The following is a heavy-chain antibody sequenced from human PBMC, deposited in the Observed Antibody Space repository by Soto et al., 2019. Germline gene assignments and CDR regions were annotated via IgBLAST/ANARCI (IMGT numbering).Heavy chain of an antibody. CDR3: ARQGGNKFDY. J-gene: IGHJ4*02. CDR1: GDSVISDHYY. Sequence: QLQLQESGPGLVKPSETLSLSCTVSGDSVISDHYYWAWVRQPPGKGLEWIGNVHYRGNTYQNPSLKSRVTITVDTSSTQVSLKLTSVTAADTSVYYCARQGGNKFDYWGQGTLVTVSS. CDR2: VHYRGNT. D-gene: IGHD3-16*01. V-gene: IGHV4-39*01.